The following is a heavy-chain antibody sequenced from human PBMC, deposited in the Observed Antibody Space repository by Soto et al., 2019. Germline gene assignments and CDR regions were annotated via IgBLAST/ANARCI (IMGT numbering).Heavy chain of an antibody. CDR1: GFTVSSNY. CDR3: ARDSGSYQDYYYYGMDV. V-gene: IGHV3-53*01. CDR2: IYSGGST. J-gene: IGHJ6*02. D-gene: IGHD1-26*01. Sequence: GGSLRLSCAASGFTVSSNYMSWVRQAPGKGLEWVSVIYSGGSTYYADSVKGRFTISRDNSKNTLYLQMNSLRAEDTAAYYCARDSGSYQDYYYYGMDVWGPGTPVTVSS.